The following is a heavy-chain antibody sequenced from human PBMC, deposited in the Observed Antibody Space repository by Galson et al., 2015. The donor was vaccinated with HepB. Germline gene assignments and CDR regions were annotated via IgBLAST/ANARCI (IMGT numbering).Heavy chain of an antibody. D-gene: IGHD4-23*01. CDR2: IYSGGST. J-gene: IGHJ3*02. CDR1: GFTVSSNY. Sequence: SLRLSCAASGFTVSSNYMSWVRQAPGKGLEWVSVIYSGGSTYYADSVKGRFTISRDNSKNTLYLQMNSLRAEDTAVYFCAKDSWRLNSVFDAFDIWGQGTMVTVSS. CDR3: AKDSWRLNSVFDAFDI. V-gene: IGHV3-53*01.